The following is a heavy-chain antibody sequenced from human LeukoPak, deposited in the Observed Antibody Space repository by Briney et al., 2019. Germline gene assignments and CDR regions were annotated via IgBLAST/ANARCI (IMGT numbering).Heavy chain of an antibody. CDR3: AREDY. V-gene: IGHV3-30-3*01. Sequence: GGSLRLSCAASGFTFSSYAMHWVRQAPGKGLEWVAVISYDGSNKYYADSVKGRFTISKDNSKNTLYLQMNSLRAEDTAVYYCAREDYWGQGTLVTVSS. CDR1: GFTFSSYA. J-gene: IGHJ4*02. CDR2: ISYDGSNK.